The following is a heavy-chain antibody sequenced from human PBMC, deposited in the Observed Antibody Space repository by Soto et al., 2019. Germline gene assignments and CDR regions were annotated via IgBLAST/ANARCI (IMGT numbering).Heavy chain of an antibody. CDR1: GGTFRSYA. J-gene: IGHJ4*02. D-gene: IGHD3-3*01. CDR2: IIPIFGTA. CDR3: ARMNSGYYNAFDY. V-gene: IGHV1-69*13. Sequence: SGKVSCKASGGTFRSYAISWVRQAPGQGLEWMGGIIPIFGTANYAQKFQGRVTITADESTSTAYMELSSLRSEDTAVYYCARMNSGYYNAFDYWGQGTLVTVSS.